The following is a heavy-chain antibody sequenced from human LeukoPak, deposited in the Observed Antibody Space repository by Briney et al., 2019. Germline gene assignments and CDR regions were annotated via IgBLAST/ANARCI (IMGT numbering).Heavy chain of an antibody. Sequence: PGGSLRLSCAASGFTFSSYAMSWVRQAPGKGLEWVSAISGSGGSTYHADSVKGRFTISRDNSKNTLYLQMNSLRAEDTAVYYCAKDVVAVAGTTDAFDIWGQGTMVTVSS. J-gene: IGHJ3*02. CDR2: ISGSGGST. CDR1: GFTFSSYA. D-gene: IGHD6-19*01. CDR3: AKDVVAVAGTTDAFDI. V-gene: IGHV3-23*01.